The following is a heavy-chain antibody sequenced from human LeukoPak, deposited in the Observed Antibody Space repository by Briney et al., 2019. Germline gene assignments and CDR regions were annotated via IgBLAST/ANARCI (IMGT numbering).Heavy chain of an antibody. Sequence: AETLSLTCAVSADSFSSHYWTWIRQSPGKGLDWIGYISYIGSTNYNPSLKSRVTISIDTSKNQFSLKLRSVTAADTAVYYCARDLVTVTKGFDIWGQGTMVSVSS. J-gene: IGHJ3*02. CDR2: ISYIGST. CDR3: ARDLVTVTKGFDI. D-gene: IGHD4-17*01. CDR1: ADSFSSHY. V-gene: IGHV4-59*11.